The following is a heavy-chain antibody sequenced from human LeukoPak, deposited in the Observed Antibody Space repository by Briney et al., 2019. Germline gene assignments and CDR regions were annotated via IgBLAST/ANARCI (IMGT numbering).Heavy chain of an antibody. D-gene: IGHD3-22*01. Sequence: PGGSLRLSGAASGFTLSYYGMHWVRQAPGKGLEWVAVISYEGSNKYYADSVKGRFTISRDNTKNTLYLQMNSLRAEDTAVYYCAKPYYYDRSGSGVNHFDYWGQGTLVTVSS. CDR3: AKPYYYDRSGSGVNHFDY. J-gene: IGHJ4*02. CDR2: ISYEGSNK. V-gene: IGHV3-30*18. CDR1: GFTLSYYG.